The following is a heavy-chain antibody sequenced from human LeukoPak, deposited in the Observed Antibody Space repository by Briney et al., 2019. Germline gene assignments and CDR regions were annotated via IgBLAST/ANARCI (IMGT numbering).Heavy chain of an antibody. CDR3: AARSSGNPYF. J-gene: IGHJ4*02. CDR1: GLTLSNYW. Sequence: GGSLRLSCTASGLTLSNYWMIWVRQAPGKGLQWVAKIKQDGSEKYYVDPVKGRFTISRDNAEDSLYLQMNSLRVEDTAVYYCAARSSGNPYFWGQGTLVTVSS. D-gene: IGHD1-26*01. V-gene: IGHV3-7*03. CDR2: IKQDGSEK.